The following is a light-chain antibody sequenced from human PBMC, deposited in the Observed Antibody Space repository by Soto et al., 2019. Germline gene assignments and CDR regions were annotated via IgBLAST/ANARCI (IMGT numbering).Light chain of an antibody. V-gene: IGKV3-20*01. CDR2: GAS. CDR3: QQYGSSPPLVT. J-gene: IGKJ3*01. Sequence: EIVLTQSPGTLSLSPGERATLSCRASQSVSSSYLAWYQQKPGQAPRLLIYGASSRATGIPDRFSGSGSGTDVTLTISRLEPEDFAVYYCQQYGSSPPLVTFGPGTKVDSK. CDR1: QSVSSSY.